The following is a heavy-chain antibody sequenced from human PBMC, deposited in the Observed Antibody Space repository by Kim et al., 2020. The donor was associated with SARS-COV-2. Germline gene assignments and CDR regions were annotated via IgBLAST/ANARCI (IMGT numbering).Heavy chain of an antibody. D-gene: IGHD2-2*01. V-gene: IGHV3-74*01. CDR2: INSDGSST. Sequence: GGSLRLSCAASGFTFSSYWMHWVRQAPGKGLVWVSRINSDGSSTSYADSVKGRFTISRDNAKNTLYLQMNSLRAEDTAVYYCANLVPAAIPEYFQHWGQGTLVTVSS. CDR3: ANLVPAAIPEYFQH. CDR1: GFTFSSYW. J-gene: IGHJ1*01.